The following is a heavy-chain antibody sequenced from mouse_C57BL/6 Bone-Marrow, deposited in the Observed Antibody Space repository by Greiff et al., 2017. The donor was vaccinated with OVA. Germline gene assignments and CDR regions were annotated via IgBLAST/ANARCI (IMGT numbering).Heavy chain of an antibody. D-gene: IGHD1-1*01. V-gene: IGHV1-80*01. CDR3: ARGGSSYPGYFDV. Sequence: VQLQPSGAELVKPGASVKISCKASGYAFSRYWMNWVKQRPGKGLEWIGQIYPGDGDTNYNGKFKGKATLTADKSSSTAYMQLSSLTSEDSAVYFCARGGSSYPGYFDVWGTGTTVTVSS. CDR1: GYAFSRYW. J-gene: IGHJ1*03. CDR2: IYPGDGDT.